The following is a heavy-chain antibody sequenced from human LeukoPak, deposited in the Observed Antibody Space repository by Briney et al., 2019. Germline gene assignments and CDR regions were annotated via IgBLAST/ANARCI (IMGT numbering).Heavy chain of an antibody. CDR1: GYTFTGYY. CDR2: INPNSGGT. Sequence: ASVKVSCKASGYTFTGYYMHWVRQAPGQGLEWMGWINPNSGGTNYAQKFQGRVTMTRETSISTAYMELSRLRSDDTAVYYFARDRRRIAVGGRWGNWFDPWGQGTLVTVSS. CDR3: ARDRRRIAVGGRWGNWFDP. V-gene: IGHV1-2*02. J-gene: IGHJ5*02. D-gene: IGHD6-19*01.